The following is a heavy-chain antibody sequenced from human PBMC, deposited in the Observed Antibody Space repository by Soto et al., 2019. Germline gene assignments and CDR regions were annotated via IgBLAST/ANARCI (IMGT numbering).Heavy chain of an antibody. CDR1: GGSISSGGYY. CDR3: ARTYYYDSSGYEFDY. V-gene: IGHV4-31*03. Sequence: PSETLSLTCTVSGGSISSGGYYWSWIRQHTGKGLEWIGYIYYSGSTYYNPSLKSRVTISVDTSKNQFSLKLSSVTAADTAVYYCARTYYYDSSGYEFDYWGQGTRVTVSS. CDR2: IYYSGST. D-gene: IGHD3-22*01. J-gene: IGHJ4*02.